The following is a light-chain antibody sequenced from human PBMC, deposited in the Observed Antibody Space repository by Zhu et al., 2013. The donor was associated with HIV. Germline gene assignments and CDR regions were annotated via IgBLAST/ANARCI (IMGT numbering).Light chain of an antibody. J-gene: IGKJ2*03. CDR1: QGIANA. Sequence: AIQLTQSPSSLSASVGDRIIITCRASQGIANALGWYQQKPGKPPKLLIYDASILHSGVPSRFRGSGTGTDFTLTIVSLRPEDYAVYYCQQYGNSPPYSFGQGTKLEIK. CDR3: QQYGNSPPYS. CDR2: DAS. V-gene: IGKV1D-13*01.